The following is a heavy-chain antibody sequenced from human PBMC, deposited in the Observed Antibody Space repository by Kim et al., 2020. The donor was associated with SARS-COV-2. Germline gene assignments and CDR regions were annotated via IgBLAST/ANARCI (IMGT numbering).Heavy chain of an antibody. Sequence: GESLKISCKASGYSFTSKWIGWVRQMPGKGLEWMGIIYPGDSDTRYSPSFQGQVTISADKSITTAYLQWSSLKASDTAMYYCARHLGGSGWQFDYWGQGTLVTVSS. CDR1: GYSFTSKW. V-gene: IGHV5-51*01. D-gene: IGHD6-19*01. CDR3: ARHLGGSGWQFDY. J-gene: IGHJ4*02. CDR2: IYPGDSDT.